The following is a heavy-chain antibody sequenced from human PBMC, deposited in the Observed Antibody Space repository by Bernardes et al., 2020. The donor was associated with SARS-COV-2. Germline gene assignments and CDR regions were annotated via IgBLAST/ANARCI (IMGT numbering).Heavy chain of an antibody. J-gene: IGHJ1*01. Sequence: GGPLTPSCAASGLTFSIYSMSWARQAPGEGLEWVSAISPSGGDTYYTDYVRGRFTISRDNSKNTLYLQMNSLRADDTAVYYCAEVPASDFWGQGTLVTVSS. V-gene: IGHV3-23*01. CDR2: ISPSGGDT. CDR3: AEVPASDF. CDR1: GLTFSIYS. D-gene: IGHD6-6*01.